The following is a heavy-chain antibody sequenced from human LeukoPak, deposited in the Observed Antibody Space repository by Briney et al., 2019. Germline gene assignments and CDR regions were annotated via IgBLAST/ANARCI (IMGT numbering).Heavy chain of an antibody. Sequence: ASVKVSCKASGYTFTSYDINWVRQATGQGLEWMGWMNPNSGNTGYAQKFQGRVTMTRNTSISTAYMELGSLRSEDTAVYYCARTYYDSSGYYLGLGYWGQGTLVTVSS. J-gene: IGHJ4*02. CDR3: ARTYYDSSGYYLGLGY. D-gene: IGHD3-22*01. V-gene: IGHV1-8*01. CDR2: MNPNSGNT. CDR1: GYTFTSYD.